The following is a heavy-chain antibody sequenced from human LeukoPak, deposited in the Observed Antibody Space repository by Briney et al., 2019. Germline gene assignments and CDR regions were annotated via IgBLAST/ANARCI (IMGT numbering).Heavy chain of an antibody. V-gene: IGHV3-23*01. CDR1: GFTFSSYA. J-gene: IGHJ4*02. Sequence: GGSLRLSCAASGFTFSSYAMIWVRQAPGKGLEWVSAIRGSGGSTYYADSVKDRFTISRDNSKNTLYLQMNSLRAEDTAVYYCASIGPWYGDYWGQGTLVTVSS. D-gene: IGHD6-13*01. CDR3: ASIGPWYGDY. CDR2: IRGSGGST.